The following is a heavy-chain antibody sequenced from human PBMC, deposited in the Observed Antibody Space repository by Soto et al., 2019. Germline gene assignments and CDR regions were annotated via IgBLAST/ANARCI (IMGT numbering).Heavy chain of an antibody. J-gene: IGHJ6*02. D-gene: IGHD1-26*01. CDR3: ARDLGVQSRVQIVGATPGVDV. V-gene: IGHV1-46*01. CDR1: GYTFTSYY. Sequence: QVQLVQSGAEVKKPGASVKVSCKASGYTFTSYYMHWVRQAPGQGLEWMGIINPSGGSTSYAQKVQGRVTMTRDTSTSTVYMELSSLRSEDTAVYYCARDLGVQSRVQIVGATPGVDVWGQGATVTVSS. CDR2: INPSGGST.